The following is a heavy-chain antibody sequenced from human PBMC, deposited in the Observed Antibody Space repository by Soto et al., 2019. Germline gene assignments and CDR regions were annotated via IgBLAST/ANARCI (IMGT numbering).Heavy chain of an antibody. D-gene: IGHD5-12*01. CDR1: RFPFSNAW. V-gene: IGHV3-15*01. Sequence: EVQLLESGGGLVQPGGSLRLSCAASRFPFSNAWMSWVRQAPGKGLEWVGRIRSKTDGGTTEYAAPVKGRFTISRDDSKNTLYLQMNSLKIEDTAMYYCTTLYSGYDYVGYWGQGTLVTVSS. CDR2: IRSKTDGGTT. CDR3: TTLYSGYDYVGY. J-gene: IGHJ4*02.